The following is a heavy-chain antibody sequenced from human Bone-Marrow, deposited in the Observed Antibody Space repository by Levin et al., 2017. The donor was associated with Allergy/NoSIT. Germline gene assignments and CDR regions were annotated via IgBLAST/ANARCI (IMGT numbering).Heavy chain of an antibody. J-gene: IGHJ6*03. Sequence: PSETLSLTCAVSGGSISSSNWWSWVRQPPGKGLEWIGEIYHSGSTNYNPSLKSRVTISVDKSKNQFSLKLSSVTAADTAVYYCARSRSHRIVVVPAANYYYYMDVWGKGTTVTVSS. CDR3: ARSRSHRIVVVPAANYYYYMDV. V-gene: IGHV4-4*02. CDR2: IYHSGST. CDR1: GGSISSSNW. D-gene: IGHD2-2*01.